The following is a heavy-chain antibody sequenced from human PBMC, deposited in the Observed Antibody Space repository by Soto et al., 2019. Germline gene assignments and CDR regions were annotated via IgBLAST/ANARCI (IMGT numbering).Heavy chain of an antibody. Sequence: EVQLLESGGGLVQPGGSLRLSCAASGFTFSSSAMSWVRQAPGKGLEWVSGISGSGGSTYYADSVKGRFTISRDNSKNTLELQMNSLRAEDTAVHYCAKTLTTLTAWGQGTLVTVSS. J-gene: IGHJ5*02. D-gene: IGHD4-17*01. V-gene: IGHV3-23*01. CDR1: GFTFSSSA. CDR3: AKTLTTLTA. CDR2: ISGSGGST.